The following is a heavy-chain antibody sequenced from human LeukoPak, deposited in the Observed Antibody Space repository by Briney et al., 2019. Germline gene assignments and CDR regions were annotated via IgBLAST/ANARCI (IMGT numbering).Heavy chain of an antibody. J-gene: IGHJ4*02. CDR2: INWIGGST. V-gene: IGHV3-20*04. CDR1: GFTFDDFA. CDR3: AREYYYGSGSYYRRDYFDY. Sequence: GGSLRLSCAASGFTFDDFAMTWVRQVPGKGLEWVSGINWIGGSTGYADSVKGRFTISRDSAKSSLYLQMSSLRAEDTAVYYCAREYYYGSGSYYRRDYFDYWGQGTLVTVSS. D-gene: IGHD3-10*01.